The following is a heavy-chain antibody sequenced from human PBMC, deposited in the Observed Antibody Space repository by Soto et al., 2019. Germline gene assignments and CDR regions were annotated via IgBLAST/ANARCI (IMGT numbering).Heavy chain of an antibody. CDR1: GFTFSSYG. V-gene: IGHV3-33*01. CDR3: ARDWSLWVGETHYYHYGMDV. Sequence: QVQLVESGGGVVQPGRSLRLSCAASGFTFSSYGMHWVRQAPGKGLGWVAVIWYDGSNKYYADSVKGRFTISRDNSKNTLYLQMHSLRAEDTAVYYCARDWSLWVGETHYYHYGMDVWGQGTTVTVSS. J-gene: IGHJ6*02. D-gene: IGHD3-10*01. CDR2: IWYDGSNK.